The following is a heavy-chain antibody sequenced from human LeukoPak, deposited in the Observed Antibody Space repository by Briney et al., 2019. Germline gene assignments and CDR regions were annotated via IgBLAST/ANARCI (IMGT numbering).Heavy chain of an antibody. J-gene: IGHJ4*02. CDR1: GGSFSGYY. CDR3: ARTTPRKSKAKFGEKYYFDY. D-gene: IGHD3-10*01. Sequence: PSETLSLTCAVYGGSFSGYYWSWIRQPPGKGLEWIGEINHSGSTNYNPSLKSRVTISVDTSKNQFSLKLSSVTAADTAVYYCARTTPRKSKAKFGEKYYFDYWGQGTLVTVSS. V-gene: IGHV4-34*01. CDR2: INHSGST.